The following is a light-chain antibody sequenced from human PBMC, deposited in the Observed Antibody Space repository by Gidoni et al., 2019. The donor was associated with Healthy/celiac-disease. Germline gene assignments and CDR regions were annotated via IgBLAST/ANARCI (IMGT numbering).Light chain of an antibody. Sequence: DIQMTQSPSTLSASVGDRDTITCRASQSINSWLAWYQQKPGKAPNLLIYKASNLESGVPSRFSGSGSGTEFTLTISSLQPDDFATYYCQQYSSYQWTFGQGTKVEIK. CDR1: QSINSW. CDR3: QQYSSYQWT. J-gene: IGKJ1*01. CDR2: KAS. V-gene: IGKV1-5*03.